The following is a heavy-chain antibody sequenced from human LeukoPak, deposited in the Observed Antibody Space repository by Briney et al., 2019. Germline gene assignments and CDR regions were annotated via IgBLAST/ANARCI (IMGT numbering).Heavy chain of an antibody. CDR3: ATNSDDFWSGYYYYYYYMDV. CDR2: IYTSGST. D-gene: IGHD3-3*01. Sequence: SETLSLTCTVSGGSISSGSYYWSWIRQPAGKGLEWIGRIYTSGSTNYNPSLKSRVTISVDTSKNQFSLKLSSVTAADTAVYYCATNSDDFWSGYYYYYYYMDVWGEGTTVTVSS. CDR1: GGSISSGSYY. J-gene: IGHJ6*03. V-gene: IGHV4-61*02.